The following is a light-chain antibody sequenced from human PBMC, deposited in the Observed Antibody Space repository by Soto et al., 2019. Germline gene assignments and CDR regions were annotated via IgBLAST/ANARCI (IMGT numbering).Light chain of an antibody. CDR1: QSVTYSY. V-gene: IGKV3D-20*01. CDR2: DAS. CDR3: QQYGSSGT. J-gene: IGKJ1*01. Sequence: EIVLTQSPATLSLSPGEKATLSCRASQSVTYSYLAWYQKKPGLAPRLLIYDASSRATGITDRFSGSGSGTDFPPTLSGLEPEDFTVYYCQQYGSSGTFGQGTKVDIK.